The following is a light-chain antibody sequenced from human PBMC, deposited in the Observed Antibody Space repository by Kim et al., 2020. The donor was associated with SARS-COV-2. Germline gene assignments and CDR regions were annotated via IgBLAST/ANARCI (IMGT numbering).Light chain of an antibody. CDR2: DVN. CDR3: CSYAGTYIWL. CDR1: SSDIGTYKY. J-gene: IGLJ3*02. Sequence: QSALTQPRSVSGSPGQSVTISCTGTSSDIGTYKYVSWYQQHPGKAPKLVIYDVNERPSGVPDRFSGSKSGNTAYLTISGLQADDEADYYCCSYAGTYIWLFGGGTQLTVL. V-gene: IGLV2-11*01.